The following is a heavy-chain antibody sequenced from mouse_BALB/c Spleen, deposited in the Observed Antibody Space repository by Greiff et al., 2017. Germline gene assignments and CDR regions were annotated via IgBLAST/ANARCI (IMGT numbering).Heavy chain of an antibody. J-gene: IGHJ3*01. CDR1: GFDFSRYW. D-gene: IGHD2-3*01. Sequence: EVQLQESGGGLVQPGGSLKLSCAASGFDFSRYWMSWVRQAPGKGLEWIGEINPDSSTINYTPSLKDKFIISRDNAKNTLYLQMSKVRSEDTALYYCARPGDGYYLAWFAYWGQGTLVTVSA. CDR2: INPDSSTI. CDR3: ARPGDGYYLAWFAY. V-gene: IGHV4-1*02.